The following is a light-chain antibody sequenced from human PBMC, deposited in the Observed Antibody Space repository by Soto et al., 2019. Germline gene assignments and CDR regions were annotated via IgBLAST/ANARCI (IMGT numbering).Light chain of an antibody. CDR3: GTWDSSLSVYV. CDR1: SSNIGNNY. J-gene: IGLJ1*01. Sequence: QSALTQPPSVSAAPGQKVTISCSGSSSNIGNNYVSWYQQLPGTAPKLLIYDNNKRPSGIPDRFSGSKSGTSATLGITGLQTGDEADYYCGTWDSSLSVYVFRTGTKVTVL. CDR2: DNN. V-gene: IGLV1-51*01.